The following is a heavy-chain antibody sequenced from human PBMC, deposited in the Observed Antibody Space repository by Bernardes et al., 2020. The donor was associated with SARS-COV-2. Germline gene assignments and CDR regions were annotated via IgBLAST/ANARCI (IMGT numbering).Heavy chain of an antibody. Sequence: SETLSLTCTVSGGSISSSSYYWGWIRQPPGKGLEWIGSIYYSGSTYYNPSLKSRVTISVDTSKNQFSLKLSSVTAADTAVYYCARLARRHIVVVTATYWYFDLWGRGTLVTVSS. V-gene: IGHV4-39*01. CDR2: IYYSGST. CDR3: ARLARRHIVVVTATYWYFDL. CDR1: GGSISSSSYY. J-gene: IGHJ2*01. D-gene: IGHD2-21*02.